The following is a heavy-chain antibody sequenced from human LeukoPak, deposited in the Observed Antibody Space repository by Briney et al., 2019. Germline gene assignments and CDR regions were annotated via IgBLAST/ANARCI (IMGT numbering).Heavy chain of an antibody. V-gene: IGHV1-3*01. Sequence: ASVKVSCKASGYTLTSYAMHWVRHAPGQRLEWIGWINAGNGNTKYSQKFQGRVTITRDTSASTAYMELSSLRSEDTAVYYCARDALWFGELFGYFDYWGQGTLVTVSS. J-gene: IGHJ4*02. CDR1: GYTLTSYA. D-gene: IGHD3-10*01. CDR3: ARDALWFGELFGYFDY. CDR2: INAGNGNT.